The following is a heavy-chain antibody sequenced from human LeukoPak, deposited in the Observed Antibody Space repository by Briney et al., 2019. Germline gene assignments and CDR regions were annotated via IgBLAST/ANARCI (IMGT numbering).Heavy chain of an antibody. D-gene: IGHD3-10*01. J-gene: IGHJ4*02. CDR1: GFTFSSKP. CDR3: AKGGSYYGSGSSDY. V-gene: IGHV3-23*01. Sequence: GGPLRLPCAPSGFTFSSKPRSGAAQPPGKGRKGVSAISGSGGSTYYADSVKGRFTISRDNSKNTLYLQMNSLRAEDTAVYYCAKGGSYYGSGSSDYWGQGTLVTVSS. CDR2: ISGSGGST.